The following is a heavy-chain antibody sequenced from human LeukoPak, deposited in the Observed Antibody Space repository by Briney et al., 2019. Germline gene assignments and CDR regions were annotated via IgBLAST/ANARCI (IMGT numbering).Heavy chain of an antibody. J-gene: IGHJ3*02. D-gene: IGHD4-17*01. CDR3: ARVSTVSRGAFDI. CDR1: GFTFSSYS. CDR2: ISSSSSYI. Sequence: GGSLRLSCAAPGFTFSSYSMNWVRQAPGKGLEWVSSISSSSSYIYYADSVKGRFTISRDNAKNSLYLQMNSLRAEDTAVYYCARVSTVSRGAFDIWGQGTMATVSS. V-gene: IGHV3-21*01.